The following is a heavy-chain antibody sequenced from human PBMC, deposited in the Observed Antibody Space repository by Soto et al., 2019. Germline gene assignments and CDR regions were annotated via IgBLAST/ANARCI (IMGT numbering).Heavy chain of an antibody. D-gene: IGHD6-6*01. CDR2: IIAIFGTA. V-gene: IGHV1-69*12. CDR1: GGTFSSYA. Sequence: QVQLVQSGAEVKKPGSSVKVPCKASGGTFSSYAISWVRQAPGQGLEWMGGIIAIFGTADYAQKFQGRVTITADESTSTAYMELSSLRSEDTAVYYCAKPQSIQDYYYGMDVWGQGTTVTVSS. CDR3: AKPQSIQDYYYGMDV. J-gene: IGHJ6*02.